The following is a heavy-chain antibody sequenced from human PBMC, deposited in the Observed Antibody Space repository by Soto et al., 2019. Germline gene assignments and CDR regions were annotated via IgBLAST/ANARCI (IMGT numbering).Heavy chain of an antibody. J-gene: IGHJ5*02. V-gene: IGHV3-23*01. CDR1: GFTFSSYA. Sequence: EAQLLESGGGLVQPGGSLRLSCAASGFTFSSYAMSWVRQAPGKGLEWVSAISGSGGSTYYADSVKGRFTISRDNSKNTLYLQMNSLRAEDTAVYYCAKARRGWPTPDPHWFDPWGQGTLVTVSS. D-gene: IGHD6-19*01. CDR3: AKARRGWPTPDPHWFDP. CDR2: ISGSGGST.